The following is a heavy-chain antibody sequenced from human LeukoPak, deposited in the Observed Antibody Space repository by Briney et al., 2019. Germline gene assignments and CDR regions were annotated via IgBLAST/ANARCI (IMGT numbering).Heavy chain of an antibody. Sequence: GASVKVSCKASGYTFSTWYLHWVRQAPGQGLEWMGRINPANGDTKYAQKFKGRVALTRDTSISTGYMEMSRLTSDDTAVFYCARSGGLDVWGQGTPVTVS. CDR2: INPANGDT. CDR1: GYTFSTWY. D-gene: IGHD6-25*01. J-gene: IGHJ6*02. V-gene: IGHV1-2*06. CDR3: ARSGGLDV.